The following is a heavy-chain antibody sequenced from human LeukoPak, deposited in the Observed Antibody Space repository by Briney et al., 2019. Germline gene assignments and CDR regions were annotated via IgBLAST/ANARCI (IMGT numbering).Heavy chain of an antibody. CDR1: GGSISSFY. V-gene: IGHV4-59*01. CDR2: IYNSGST. J-gene: IGHJ6*03. D-gene: IGHD3-3*01. Sequence: PSETLSLTCTVSGGSISSFYWGWIRQPPGKGLEYIGYIYNSGSTNYNPSLKSRVTISMDTSKNQFSLKLPAVTAADTAVYYCARVPYDFWSTYYYYYMDVWGKGTTVTVSS. CDR3: ARVPYDFWSTYYYYYMDV.